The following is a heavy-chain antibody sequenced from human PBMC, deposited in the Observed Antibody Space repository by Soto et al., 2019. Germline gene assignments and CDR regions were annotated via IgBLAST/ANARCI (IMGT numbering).Heavy chain of an antibody. V-gene: IGHV3-15*07. CDR1: GFSFTNAW. CDR3: TTGH. CDR2: IKSKTDGETT. Sequence: EVQLVESGGGLVKPGGSLRLYCAASGFSFTNAWFNWVRQAPGKGLEWVGRIKSKTDGETTDYAAPVKGRFTISRDDSKNTLYLQMNSLKTEDTAVYYCTTGHWGQGTLVTVSS. J-gene: IGHJ4*02.